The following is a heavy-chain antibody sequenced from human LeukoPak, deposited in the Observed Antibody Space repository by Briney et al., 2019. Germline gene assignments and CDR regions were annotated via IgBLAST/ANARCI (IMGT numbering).Heavy chain of an antibody. CDR1: GFTFSSYA. V-gene: IGHV3-23*01. CDR2: ITGSGGST. J-gene: IGHJ4*02. Sequence: GGSLRLSCAASGFTFSSYAMSWVRQAPGKGLEWVSAITGSGGSTYYADSVKGRFTISRDNSKNTLYLQMNSLRAEDTAVYYCAKDMWFGEIADYWGQGTLVTVSS. CDR3: AKDMWFGEIADY. D-gene: IGHD3-3*01.